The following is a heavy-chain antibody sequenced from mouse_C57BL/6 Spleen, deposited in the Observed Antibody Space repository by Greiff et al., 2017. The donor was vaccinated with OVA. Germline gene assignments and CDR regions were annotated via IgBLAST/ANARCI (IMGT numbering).Heavy chain of an antibody. CDR1: GYAFSSSW. J-gene: IGHJ2*01. D-gene: IGHD2-4*01. CDR3: AKPYYDYLYYFDY. CDR2: IYPGDGDT. Sequence: VQRVESGPELVKPGASVKISCKASGYAFSSSWMNWVKQRPGKGLEWIGRIYPGDGDTNYNGKFKGKATLTADKSSSTAYMQLSSLTSEDSAVYFCAKPYYDYLYYFDYWGQGTTLTVSS. V-gene: IGHV1-82*01.